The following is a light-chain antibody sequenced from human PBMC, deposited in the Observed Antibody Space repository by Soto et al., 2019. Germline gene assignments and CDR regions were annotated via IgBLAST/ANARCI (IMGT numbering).Light chain of an antibody. CDR1: QGISSY. J-gene: IGKJ3*01. Sequence: DIQLTQSPSFLSASVGDKITITCRASQGISSYLAWYQQRPGKAPELLIYGASTLRTGVASRFRGSGSGTEFTLTISSLQPEDFETSFCQQLNSFPPFFTFGPGTKVDI. V-gene: IGKV1-9*01. CDR2: GAS. CDR3: QQLNSFPPFFT.